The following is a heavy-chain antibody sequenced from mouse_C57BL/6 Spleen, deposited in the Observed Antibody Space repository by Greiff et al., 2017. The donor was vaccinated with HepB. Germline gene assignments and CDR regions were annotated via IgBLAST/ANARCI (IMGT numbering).Heavy chain of an antibody. CDR3: TRSEATGPFAY. CDR1: GYTFTDYE. D-gene: IGHD4-1*02. V-gene: IGHV1-15*01. Sequence: LQESGAELVRPGASVTLSCKASGYTFTDYEMHWVKQTPVHGLEWIGAIDPETGGTAYNQKFKGKAILTADKSSSTAYMELRSLTSEDSAVYYCTRSEATGPFAYWGQGTLVTVSA. CDR2: IDPETGGT. J-gene: IGHJ3*01.